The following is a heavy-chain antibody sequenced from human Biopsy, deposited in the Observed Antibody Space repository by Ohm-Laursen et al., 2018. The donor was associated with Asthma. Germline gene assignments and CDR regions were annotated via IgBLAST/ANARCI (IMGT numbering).Heavy chain of an antibody. CDR2: IYYSGTT. V-gene: IGHV4-39*01. Sequence: GTLSLTCTFSGGSISSRPSYWGWIRQPPGKGLEWIGSIYYSGTTYYNPSLESRVTVSADTSKNQFSLKLTSVTAADTAVYYCVRGSSSWHHGPFHYYYGLDVWGQGTTATVSS. J-gene: IGHJ6*02. CDR1: GGSISSRPSY. CDR3: VRGSSSWHHGPFHYYYGLDV. D-gene: IGHD6-13*01.